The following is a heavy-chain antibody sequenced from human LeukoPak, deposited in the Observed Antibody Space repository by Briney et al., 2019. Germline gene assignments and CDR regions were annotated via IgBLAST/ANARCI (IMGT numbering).Heavy chain of an antibody. V-gene: IGHV1-2*02. J-gene: IGHJ5*02. D-gene: IGHD2-21*02. CDR2: INPNSGGT. CDR1: GYTFTGYY. CDR3: ARGDCGGDCYNWFDP. Sequence: GASVKVSCKASGYTFTGYYMHWVRQAPGQGLEWMGWINPNSGGTNYAQKFQGRVTMTRDTSISTAYMELSRLRSNDTAVYYCARGDCGGDCYNWFDPWGQGTLVTVSS.